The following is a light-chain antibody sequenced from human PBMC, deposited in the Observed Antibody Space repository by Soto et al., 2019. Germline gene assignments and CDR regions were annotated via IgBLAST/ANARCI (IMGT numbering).Light chain of an antibody. Sequence: QSVLTHPPSASGTPGQRVTISCSGSSSNIGSNYVYWYQQLPGTAPKLLIYRNNQRPSGVPDRFSGSKSGTSASLAISGLRSEDEAEYYCAAWDDSRSGYVFGTGTKLTVL. CDR1: SSNIGSNY. J-gene: IGLJ1*01. CDR3: AAWDDSRSGYV. V-gene: IGLV1-47*01. CDR2: RNN.